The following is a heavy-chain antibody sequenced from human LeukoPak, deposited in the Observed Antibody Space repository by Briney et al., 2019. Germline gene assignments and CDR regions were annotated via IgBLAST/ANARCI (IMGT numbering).Heavy chain of an antibody. Sequence: PGGSLRLSCAASGFTVSSNYMSWIRQAPGKGLEWVSDIGRIETPMNYADPVKGRFTISRDNAKNSLYLDMTSLRGEDTAVYYCARMKGAAAATFEFWGQGSLVTVSS. CDR3: ARMKGAAAATFEF. CDR1: GFTVSSNY. V-gene: IGHV3-11*01. J-gene: IGHJ4*02. CDR2: IGRIETPM. D-gene: IGHD6-13*01.